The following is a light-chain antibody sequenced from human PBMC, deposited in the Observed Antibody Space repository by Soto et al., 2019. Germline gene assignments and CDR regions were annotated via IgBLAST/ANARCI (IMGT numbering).Light chain of an antibody. Sequence: QSVLTQPPSVSAAPGQKVTISCSGSSSNVGNNYVSWYQQLPGTAPKLLIYDDNKRPSGIPDRFSGSKSGTSATLDITGLQTGDEADYYCGTCDSSLSIHVVFGGGTKLTVL. CDR2: DDN. CDR1: SSNVGNNY. J-gene: IGLJ2*01. V-gene: IGLV1-51*01. CDR3: GTCDSSLSIHVV.